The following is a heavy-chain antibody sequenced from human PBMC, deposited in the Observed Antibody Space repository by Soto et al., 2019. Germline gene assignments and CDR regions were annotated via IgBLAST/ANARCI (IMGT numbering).Heavy chain of an antibody. V-gene: IGHV4-61*01. J-gene: IGHJ4*02. CDR1: GGSVSNKTYY. D-gene: IGHD4-17*01. CDR2: VYYSGTT. Sequence: SETLSLTCSVSGGSVSNKTYYWSFIRQPPGKRLEWIVYVYYSGTTNYNPSLKSRVTISVDLSKNQFSLRLSSVTTADTALYYCARTTAVPNTLRSRYFFDYWGQGTLVTVSS. CDR3: ARTTAVPNTLRSRYFFDY.